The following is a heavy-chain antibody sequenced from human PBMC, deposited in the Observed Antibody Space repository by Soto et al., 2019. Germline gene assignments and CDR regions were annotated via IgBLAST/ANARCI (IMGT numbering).Heavy chain of an antibody. J-gene: IGHJ4*02. Sequence: ASVKVSCKASGYTFTSFGVSWLRQAPGQGPEWMGWISGYNGETKYANKVQGRVTLTTDTSRKTAYMELRSLRSDDTAVYYCARDKMIDDFGLGSFDYWGQGTVVTVSS. CDR1: GYTFTSFG. V-gene: IGHV1-18*04. CDR2: ISGYNGET. D-gene: IGHD3-10*01. CDR3: ARDKMIDDFGLGSFDY.